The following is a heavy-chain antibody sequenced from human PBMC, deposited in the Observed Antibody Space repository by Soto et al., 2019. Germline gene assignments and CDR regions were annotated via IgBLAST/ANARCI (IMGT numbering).Heavy chain of an antibody. D-gene: IGHD2-15*01. J-gene: IGHJ5*02. CDR3: ALRGDCTGDSCYSA. CDR1: GFSLNTRGVG. Sequence: QITLKESGPTLVKPTQTLTLTCTFSGFSLNTRGVGVGWIRQPPGKALEWLALIYWDDAKRYSPSLKSRLTITKDTSKNQVVLTMTNVDPVDTATYYCALRGDCTGDSCYSAWGQGILVTVSS. V-gene: IGHV2-5*02. CDR2: IYWDDAK.